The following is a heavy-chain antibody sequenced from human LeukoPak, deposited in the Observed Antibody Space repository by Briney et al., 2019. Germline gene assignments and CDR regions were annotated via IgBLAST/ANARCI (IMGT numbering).Heavy chain of an antibody. J-gene: IGHJ4*02. Sequence: KAGGSLRLSCAASGFTFSSHSMNWVRQAPGKGLEWVSSISPSGNYIYYADSVEGRFTISRDNAKNSLYLQMNSLRAEDTAVYYCARDLSSSASCYSYWGQGTLVTVSS. D-gene: IGHD2-2*01. V-gene: IGHV3-21*01. CDR2: ISPSGNYI. CDR1: GFTFSSHS. CDR3: ARDLSSSASCYSY.